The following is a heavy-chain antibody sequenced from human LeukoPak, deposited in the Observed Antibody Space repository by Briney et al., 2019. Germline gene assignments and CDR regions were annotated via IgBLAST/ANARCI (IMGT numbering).Heavy chain of an antibody. V-gene: IGHV3-21*06. CDR3: ARGRPTGSSRRFVVQ. CDR1: GFTFSSYA. Sequence: GGSVRLSCAASGFTFSSYAMTWVRQASGKGVEGVSSMSSGGTYSYCADSVRGRFTISRDNAKDSLFLLMNSLRVDDTAVYYCARGRPTGSSRRFVVQWGQGTLVSGSS. J-gene: IGHJ4*02. CDR2: MSSGGTYS. D-gene: IGHD2-15*01.